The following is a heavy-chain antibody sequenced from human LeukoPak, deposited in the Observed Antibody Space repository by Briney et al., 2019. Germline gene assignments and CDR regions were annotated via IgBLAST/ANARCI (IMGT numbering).Heavy chain of an antibody. CDR1: GFTFSNYA. Sequence: GGSLRLSCAASGFTFSNYAMSWVRQTPGKGLEWVSSISSSGASTYYADSVKGRFTISRDNSKNTLSLQINSLRAEDTAVYYCARDTYDSNGYSYGIYWGQGTLVTVSS. J-gene: IGHJ4*02. V-gene: IGHV3-23*01. CDR2: ISSSGAST. CDR3: ARDTYDSNGYSYGIY. D-gene: IGHD3-22*01.